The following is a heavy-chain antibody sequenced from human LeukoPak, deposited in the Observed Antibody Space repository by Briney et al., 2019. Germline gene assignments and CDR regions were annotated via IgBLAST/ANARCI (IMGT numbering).Heavy chain of an antibody. D-gene: IGHD1-26*01. V-gene: IGHV1-2*02. CDR3: SRGSPVGATTGLHS. CDR1: AYTFTGYY. CDR2: INPNSGGT. J-gene: IGHJ4*02. Sequence: ASVTVSCKPSAYTFTGYYMHWVRQAPGQGLEWMGWINPNSGGTNYAQKFQGRVTMTRDTSISTAYMELSRLRSDDAAVYYCSRGSPVGATTGLHSWGQGTLVTVSS.